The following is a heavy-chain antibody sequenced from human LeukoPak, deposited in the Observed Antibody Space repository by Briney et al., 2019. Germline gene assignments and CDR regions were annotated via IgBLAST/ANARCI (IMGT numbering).Heavy chain of an antibody. V-gene: IGHV3-21*01. CDR2: ISSSSSYI. CDR1: GFTSSSYS. CDR3: ARDARTSGRFDP. J-gene: IGHJ5*02. Sequence: GGSLRLSCAASGFTSSSYSMNWVRQAPGKGLEWVSSISSSSSYIYYADSVKGRFTLSRDNAKKSLYLHMNSLRAEDTAVYYCARDARTSGRFDPWGQGTLVTVSS. D-gene: IGHD1-14*01.